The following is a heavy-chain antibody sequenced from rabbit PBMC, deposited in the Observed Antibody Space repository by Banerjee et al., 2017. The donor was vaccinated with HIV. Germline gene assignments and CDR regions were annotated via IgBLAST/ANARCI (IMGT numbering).Heavy chain of an antibody. Sequence: EESGGDLVKPEGSLTLTCTASGFSFSNSYWICWVRQAPGKGLEWIACIYGGSSDITGYVSWAKGRFTISKTSSTTVTLQMTSLTVADTATYFCARADIDNKNAFDLWGPGTLVTVS. CDR3: ARADIDNKNAFDL. V-gene: IGHV1S45*01. D-gene: IGHD4-2*01. CDR2: IYGGSSDIT. J-gene: IGHJ4*01. CDR1: GFSFSNSYW.